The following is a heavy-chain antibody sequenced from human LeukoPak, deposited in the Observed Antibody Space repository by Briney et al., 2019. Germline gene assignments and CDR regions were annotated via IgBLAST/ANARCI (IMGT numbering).Heavy chain of an antibody. CDR1: GFTFSTYW. CDR3: ARDRAAGKYYFDH. CDR2: IKRDGSEK. D-gene: IGHD6-13*01. Sequence: GGSLRLSCAASGFTFSTYWMSWVRQAPGKGLEWVANIKRDGSEKYYVDSLKGRFTISRDNAKNSLYLQMNSLRAEDTAVYYCARDRAAGKYYFDHWGQGTLVTVSS. V-gene: IGHV3-7*03. J-gene: IGHJ4*02.